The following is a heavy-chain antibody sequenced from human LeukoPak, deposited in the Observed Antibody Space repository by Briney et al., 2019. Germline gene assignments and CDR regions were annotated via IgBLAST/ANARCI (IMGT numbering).Heavy chain of an antibody. CDR1: GYTFTSYG. D-gene: IGHD3-10*01. CDR3: ARDRVASYYGRDAFDI. V-gene: IGHV1-18*01. Sequence: ASVKVSCKASGYTFTSYGISWVRQAPGQGLEWMGWISAYNGNTNYAQKLQGRVTMTTDTSTSTAYMELRSLRSDDTAVYYCARDRVASYYGRDAFDIWGQGTMATVSS. J-gene: IGHJ3*02. CDR2: ISAYNGNT.